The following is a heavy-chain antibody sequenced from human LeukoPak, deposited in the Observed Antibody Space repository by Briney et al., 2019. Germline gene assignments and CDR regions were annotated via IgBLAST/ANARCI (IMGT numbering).Heavy chain of an antibody. CDR2: INPSGGST. CDR1: GYTFTSYY. V-gene: IGHV1-46*01. Sequence: ASVKVSCKASGYTFTSYYMHWVRQAPGQGLEWMGIINPSGGSTSYAQKFQGRVTMTRDTSTSTVYMELSSLRSEDTAVYYCARDYDSSGYYPSYETLSPGVYWGQGTLVTVSS. CDR3: ARDYDSSGYYPSYETLSPGVY. D-gene: IGHD3-22*01. J-gene: IGHJ4*02.